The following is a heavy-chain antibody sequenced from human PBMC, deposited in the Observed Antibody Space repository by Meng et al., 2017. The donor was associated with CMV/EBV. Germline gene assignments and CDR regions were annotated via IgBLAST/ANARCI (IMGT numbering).Heavy chain of an antibody. CDR2: ISGSGGST. Sequence: GESLKISCAASGFTFSSYAMSWVRQAPGKGLEWVSAISGSGGSTYYADSVKGRFTISRDNSKNTLYLQMNSLRAEDTAVYYCARDCNTSPYYDFWSGYFSADVYGMDVWGQGTTVTVSS. CDR3: ARDCNTSPYYDFWSGYFSADVYGMDV. CDR1: GFTFSSYA. V-gene: IGHV3-23*01. D-gene: IGHD3-3*01. J-gene: IGHJ6*02.